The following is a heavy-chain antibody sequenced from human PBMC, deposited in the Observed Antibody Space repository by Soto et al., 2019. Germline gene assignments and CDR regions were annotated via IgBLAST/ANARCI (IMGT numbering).Heavy chain of an antibody. Sequence: GGSLRLSCVASGFSFNTYGFHWVRQAPGKGLEWVSVIWSDGNNRYYADSVKGRFTISRDSSKNTLYLQMNSLRVEDTAVYYCVRYSGSYAMEVWGQGTTVTVSS. CDR2: IWSDGNNR. J-gene: IGHJ6*02. V-gene: IGHV3-33*01. CDR3: VRYSGSYAMEV. CDR1: GFSFNTYG. D-gene: IGHD1-26*01.